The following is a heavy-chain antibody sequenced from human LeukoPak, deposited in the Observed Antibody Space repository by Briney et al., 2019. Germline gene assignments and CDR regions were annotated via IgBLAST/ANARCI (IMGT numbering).Heavy chain of an antibody. CDR2: ISYDGSNK. CDR1: GFTFSSYA. Sequence: GGSLRLSCAASGFTFSSYAMHWVRQAPGKGLEWVAVISYDGSNKYYADSVKGRFTISRDNSKNTLYLRMNSLRAEDTAVYYCARDGIAVAGIHYYYYYMDVWGKGTTVTVS. CDR3: ARDGIAVAGIHYYYYYMDV. J-gene: IGHJ6*03. V-gene: IGHV3-30*04. D-gene: IGHD6-19*01.